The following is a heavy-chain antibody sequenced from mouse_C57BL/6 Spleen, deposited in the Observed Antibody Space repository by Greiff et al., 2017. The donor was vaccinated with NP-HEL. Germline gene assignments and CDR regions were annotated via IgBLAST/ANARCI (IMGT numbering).Heavy chain of an antibody. CDR1: GYTFTSYW. Sequence: QVQLQQPGAELVKPGASVKLSCKASGYTFTSYWMHWVKQRPGQGLEWIGMIHPNSGSTNYNEKFKSKATLTVDKSSSTAYMQLSSLTSADSAVDYCASQLGRYWYFDVWGTGTTVTVSS. V-gene: IGHV1-64*01. CDR3: ASQLGRYWYFDV. D-gene: IGHD4-1*02. J-gene: IGHJ1*03. CDR2: IHPNSGST.